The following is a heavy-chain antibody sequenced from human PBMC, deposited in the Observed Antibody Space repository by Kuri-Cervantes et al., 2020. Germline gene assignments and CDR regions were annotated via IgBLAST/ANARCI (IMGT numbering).Heavy chain of an antibody. V-gene: IGHV3-23*01. CDR3: AKRFYDSGGHFDY. D-gene: IGHD3-22*01. CDR2: IRGRDGST. CDR1: GFTFSTFD. J-gene: IGHJ4*02. Sequence: GESLKISCGASGFTFSTFDMSWGRQAPGKGLEWVSVIRGRDGSTFYADSVKGRFAISRDNSRNTLFLQMNSLRAEDTAVYYCAKRFYDSGGHFDYWGQGTLVTVSS.